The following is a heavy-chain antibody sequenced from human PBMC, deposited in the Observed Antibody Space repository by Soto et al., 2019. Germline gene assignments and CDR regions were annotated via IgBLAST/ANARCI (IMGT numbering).Heavy chain of an antibody. Sequence: QVPLVESGGGVVQPGRSLRLSCAASGFTFSSYAMHWVRQAPGKGLEWVAVISYDGSNKYYADSVKGRFTISRDNSKNTLYLQMNSLRAEDTAVYYCARDGVVAVDYYGMDVWGQGTTVTVSS. J-gene: IGHJ6*02. D-gene: IGHD3-3*01. CDR2: ISYDGSNK. V-gene: IGHV3-30-3*01. CDR1: GFTFSSYA. CDR3: ARDGVVAVDYYGMDV.